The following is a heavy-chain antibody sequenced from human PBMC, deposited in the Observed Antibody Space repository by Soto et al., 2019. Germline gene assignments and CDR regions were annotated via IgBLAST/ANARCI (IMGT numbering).Heavy chain of an antibody. V-gene: IGHV3-23*01. CDR3: AKDHRLSSYYYYMDV. D-gene: IGHD2-21*02. CDR2: ISGSGGST. J-gene: IGHJ6*03. CDR1: GFTFSSYA. Sequence: GGSLRLSCAASGFTFSSYAMSWVRQAPGKGLEWVSAISGSGGSTYYADSVKGRFTISRDNSKNTLYLQMNSLRAEDTAVYYCAKDHRLSSYYYYMDVWGKGTTVTVSS.